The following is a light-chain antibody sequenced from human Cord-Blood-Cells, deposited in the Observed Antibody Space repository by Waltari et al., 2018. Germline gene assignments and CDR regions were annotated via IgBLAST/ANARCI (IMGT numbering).Light chain of an antibody. CDR3: SSYTSSSTLV. J-gene: IGLJ3*02. CDR1: SREVGGYNT. Sequence: QSALTQPASVSGSPGQSITISCTGTSREVGGYNTVSWSQQHPGKAPKLMIYDVSKRPSGVSNRFSGSKSGNTASLTISGLQAEDEADYYCSSYTSSSTLVFGGGTKLTVL. CDR2: DVS. V-gene: IGLV2-14*01.